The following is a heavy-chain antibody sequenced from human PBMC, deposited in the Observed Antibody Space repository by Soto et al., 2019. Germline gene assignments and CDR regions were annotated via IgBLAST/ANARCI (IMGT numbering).Heavy chain of an antibody. Sequence: QVQLVQSGAEVKKPGASVKVSCRTSGYTFTHYYINWVRQAPGQGLEWLGFINPASGSTNYAQDFQGRVTLTMDTSTTTVYMELSGLRAEDTAIFYCARDLAAGDHWGQGTLVTVSS. CDR2: INPASGST. J-gene: IGHJ4*02. D-gene: IGHD6-13*01. CDR3: ARDLAAGDH. CDR1: GYTFTHYY. V-gene: IGHV1-46*01.